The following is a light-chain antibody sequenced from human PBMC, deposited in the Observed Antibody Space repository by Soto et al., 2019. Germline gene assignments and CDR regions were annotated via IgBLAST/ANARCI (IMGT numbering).Light chain of an antibody. CDR3: QQYNSYPWT. V-gene: IGKV1-16*01. CDR1: KGINNY. Sequence: DIQMTQSPPSLSASVGDRVTITCRASKGINNYLAWFQQQPGTAPKPLIYATSTLHSGVPSRFTGSGSGTEFTLIITSLQPEDFVTYYCQQYNSYPWTFGQGTKVDI. J-gene: IGKJ1*01. CDR2: ATS.